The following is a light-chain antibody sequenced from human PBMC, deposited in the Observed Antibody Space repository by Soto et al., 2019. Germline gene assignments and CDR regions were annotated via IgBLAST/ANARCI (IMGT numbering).Light chain of an antibody. V-gene: IGKV1-5*03. CDR3: QHYNSYSEA. CDR1: QTISSW. J-gene: IGKJ1*01. CDR2: KAS. Sequence: DIQMTQSPSTLSGSVGDRVTITCRASQTISSWLAWYQQKPGKAPKLLIYKASTLKSGVPSRFSGSGSGTEFTLTISSLQPYDFATSYCQHYNSYSEAFGQGTKV.